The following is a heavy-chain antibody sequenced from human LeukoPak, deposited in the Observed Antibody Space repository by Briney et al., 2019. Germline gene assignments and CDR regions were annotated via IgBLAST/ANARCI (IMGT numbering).Heavy chain of an antibody. Sequence: SETLSLTCTVSGGSISSYYRSWLRQPPGKGLEWIGYIYYSGSTNYNPSLKSRVTISVDTSKNQFSLKLSSVTAADTAVYYCARVGATRHDAFDIWGQGTMVTVSS. CDR3: ARVGATRHDAFDI. J-gene: IGHJ3*02. V-gene: IGHV4-59*01. D-gene: IGHD1-26*01. CDR1: GGSISSYY. CDR2: IYYSGST.